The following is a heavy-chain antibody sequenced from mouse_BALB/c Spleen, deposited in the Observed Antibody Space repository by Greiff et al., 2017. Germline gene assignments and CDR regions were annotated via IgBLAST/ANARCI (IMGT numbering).Heavy chain of an antibody. D-gene: IGHD1-1*01. CDR2: INSNGGST. V-gene: IGHV5-6-3*01. CDR1: GFTFSSYG. CDR3: ARITTVVARHYAMDY. J-gene: IGHJ4*01. Sequence: VMLVESGGGLVQPGGSLQLSCAASGFTFSSYGMSWVRQTPDKRLELVATINSNGGSTYYPDSVKGRFTISRDNAKNTLYLQMSSLKSEDTAMYYCARITTVVARHYAMDYWGQGTSVTVSS.